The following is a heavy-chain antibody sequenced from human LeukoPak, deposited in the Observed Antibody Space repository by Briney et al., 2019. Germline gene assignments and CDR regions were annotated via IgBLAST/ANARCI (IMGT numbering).Heavy chain of an antibody. CDR3: ARDRKEWLAYSYYYYMDV. Sequence: SETLSLTCTVSGGSISSYYWSWIRQPAGKGLEWIGRIYTSGSTDYNPSLKSRVTMSVDTSKNKFSLKLSSVTAADTAVYYCARDRKEWLAYSYYYYMDVWGKGTTVTVSS. J-gene: IGHJ6*03. CDR2: IYTSGST. V-gene: IGHV4-4*07. CDR1: GGSISSYY. D-gene: IGHD6-19*01.